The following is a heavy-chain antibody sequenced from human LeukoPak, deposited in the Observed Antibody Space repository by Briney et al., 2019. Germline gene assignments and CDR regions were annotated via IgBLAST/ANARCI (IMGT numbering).Heavy chain of an antibody. CDR2: IYYSGST. Sequence: PSQTLSLTCTVSGGSISSGGYYWSWIRQHPGKGLEWIGYIYYSGSTYYNPSLRSRVTISVDTSKNQFSLKLSSVTAADTAVYYCARALPVAGTHNWFDPWGQGTLVTVSS. CDR1: GGSISSGGYY. CDR3: ARALPVAGTHNWFDP. D-gene: IGHD6-13*01. J-gene: IGHJ5*02. V-gene: IGHV4-31*03.